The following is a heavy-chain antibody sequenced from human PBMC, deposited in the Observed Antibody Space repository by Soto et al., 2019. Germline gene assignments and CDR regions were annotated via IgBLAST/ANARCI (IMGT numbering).Heavy chain of an antibody. J-gene: IGHJ4*02. CDR2: TYYRSNWRH. Sequence: SQTLSLTCAISGDSVSSNTAAWNWIRSSPSRGLEWLGRTYYRSNWRHDYAVSVKSRITVNPDTSKNHFSLQLNSVTPDDTSVYYCARGVAGSGFDLWGQGTLVTVSS. V-gene: IGHV6-1*01. CDR1: GDSVSSNTAA. D-gene: IGHD6-19*01. CDR3: ARGVAGSGFDL.